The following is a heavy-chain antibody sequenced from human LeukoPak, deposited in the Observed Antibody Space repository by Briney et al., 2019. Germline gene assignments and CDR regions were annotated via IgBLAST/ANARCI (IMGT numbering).Heavy chain of an antibody. J-gene: IGHJ6*03. CDR2: IDTSGST. CDR1: GGSITSFY. V-gene: IGHV4-4*07. Sequence: SETLSLTCTVSGGSITSFYWNWIRQPAGKGLGWIGRIDTSGSTNYNPSLKSRVTMSADTSKNQFSLRLSSVTAADTAVYYCARGQWELLRYSYIDVWGKGTTVTVSS. D-gene: IGHD1-26*01. CDR3: ARGQWELLRYSYIDV.